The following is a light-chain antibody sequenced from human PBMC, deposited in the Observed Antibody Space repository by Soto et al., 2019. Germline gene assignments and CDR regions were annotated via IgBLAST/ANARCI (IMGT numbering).Light chain of an antibody. Sequence: EIVMTPSPATLSVSPVERATLSCRASQSVSSNVAWYQQIPGQTPRLLIYGASTRATGIPVRFSGSGSGTEFTLTISSLQSEDFAVYYCQQYNNWPPAFGQGTKVDIK. CDR3: QQYNNWPPA. J-gene: IGKJ1*01. CDR1: QSVSSN. V-gene: IGKV3-15*01. CDR2: GAS.